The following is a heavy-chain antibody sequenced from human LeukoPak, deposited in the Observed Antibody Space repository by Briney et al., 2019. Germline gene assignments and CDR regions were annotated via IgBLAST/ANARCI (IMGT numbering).Heavy chain of an antibody. V-gene: IGHV1-2*02. J-gene: IGHJ5*02. CDR1: GYSFTGYY. D-gene: IGHD4-17*01. Sequence: ASVKVSCKASGYSFTGYYMHWIRQAPGQGLEWMGWINPNSGRTNYAQKFQGRVTMTSDTPISTAYMELSRLRSDDTAVYYCAREGPYGDYPRVWFDPWGQGTLVTVSS. CDR2: INPNSGRT. CDR3: AREGPYGDYPRVWFDP.